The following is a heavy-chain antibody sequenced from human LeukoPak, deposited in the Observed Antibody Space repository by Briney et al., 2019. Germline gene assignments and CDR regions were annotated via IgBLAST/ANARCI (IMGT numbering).Heavy chain of an antibody. Sequence: GGSLRLSCAASGFTFSSSWMSWVRQAPGKGLEWVANTNQVGSEEYYVDSAKGRFTISRDNAKNSLYLQMNSLRAEDTAVYYCARDSSGYAYWGQGTLVTVSS. CDR2: TNQVGSEE. CDR1: GFTFSSSW. CDR3: ARDSSGYAY. V-gene: IGHV3-7*01. D-gene: IGHD3-22*01. J-gene: IGHJ4*02.